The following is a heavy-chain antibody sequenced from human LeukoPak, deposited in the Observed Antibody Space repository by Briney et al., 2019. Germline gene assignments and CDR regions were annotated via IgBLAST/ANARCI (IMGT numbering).Heavy chain of an antibody. CDR2: ISYDGSNK. CDR1: GVTFSSYG. Sequence: GGSLRPSCAASGVTFSSYGMHWVRQAPGKGLEWVAVISYDGSNKYYVDSVKGRFTISRDNSKNTLYLQMNSLRAEDTAVYYCARLSGYEKGYVFDIWGQGTMVTVSS. D-gene: IGHD5-12*01. V-gene: IGHV3-30*03. CDR3: ARLSGYEKGYVFDI. J-gene: IGHJ3*02.